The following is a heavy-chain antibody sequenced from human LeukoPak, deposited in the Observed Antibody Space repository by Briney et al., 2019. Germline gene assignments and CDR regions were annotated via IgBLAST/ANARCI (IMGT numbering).Heavy chain of an antibody. CDR2: IINSGGTV. Sequence: GGSLRLSCAASGFTFSIHGMNWVRQAPGKGLEWVSYIINSGGTVYYTDSVQGRFTISRDNARNSLFLQMNSLRAEDTAVYFCAKEGRSTTPGYWGQGTLVTVSS. V-gene: IGHV3-48*01. CDR3: AKEGRSTTPGY. D-gene: IGHD6-13*01. CDR1: GFTFSIHG. J-gene: IGHJ4*02.